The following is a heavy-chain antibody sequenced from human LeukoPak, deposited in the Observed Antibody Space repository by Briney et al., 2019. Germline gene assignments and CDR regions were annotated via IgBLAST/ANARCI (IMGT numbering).Heavy chain of an antibody. Sequence: GGSLRLSCATSGFTFSSYVMSWVRQAPGKGLEWVSAVSGSGATTSYADSVKGQITISRDNSRNTLYLQMNSLRAEDTAVYYCAKGLAAARYYFDYWGQGTLVTVSS. CDR3: AKGLAAARYYFDY. J-gene: IGHJ4*02. CDR1: GFTFSSYV. V-gene: IGHV3-23*01. CDR2: VSGSGATT. D-gene: IGHD6-13*01.